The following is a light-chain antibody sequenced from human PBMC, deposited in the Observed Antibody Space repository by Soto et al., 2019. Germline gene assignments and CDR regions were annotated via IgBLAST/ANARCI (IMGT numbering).Light chain of an antibody. CDR2: KAS. Sequence: DIQMTQSPSTLSASVGDRVTITCRASQSISSWLAWYQQKPGKAPKLLIYKASSLESGVPSRFSGSGSETEFTLTISSLQPDDFATYHCQQYNSYSWTFGQGTKVEIK. CDR1: QSISSW. CDR3: QQYNSYSWT. V-gene: IGKV1-5*03. J-gene: IGKJ1*01.